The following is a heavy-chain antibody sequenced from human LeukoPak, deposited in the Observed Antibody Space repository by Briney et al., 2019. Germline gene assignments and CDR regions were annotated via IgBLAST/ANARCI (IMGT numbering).Heavy chain of an antibody. CDR1: GGSISSYY. D-gene: IGHD6-13*01. J-gene: IGHJ6*02. CDR3: ARSSSWYYYGMDV. CDR2: IYYSGST. Sequence: SETLSLTCTVSGGSISSYYWSWIRQPPGKGLEWIGYIYYSGSTNYNPSLKSRVTISVDTSKNQFSLKLSSATAADTAVYYCARSSSWYYYGMDVWGQGTTVTVSS. V-gene: IGHV4-59*01.